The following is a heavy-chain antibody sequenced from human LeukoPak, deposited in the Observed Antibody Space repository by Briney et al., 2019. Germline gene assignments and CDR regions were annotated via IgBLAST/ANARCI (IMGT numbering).Heavy chain of an antibody. D-gene: IGHD2-15*01. J-gene: IGHJ6*02. V-gene: IGHV3-74*01. CDR3: AKDGGCSGGSCYSGYYYGMDV. CDR2: IKRDGSVI. CDR1: GFTFSSYW. Sequence: GGSLRLSCAASGFTFSSYWMHWVRQAPGKGLAWVARIKRDGSVISYADSVKGRFTISRDNAKNTLYLQMNSLRAEDTAVYYCAKDGGCSGGSCYSGYYYGMDVWGQGTTVTVSS.